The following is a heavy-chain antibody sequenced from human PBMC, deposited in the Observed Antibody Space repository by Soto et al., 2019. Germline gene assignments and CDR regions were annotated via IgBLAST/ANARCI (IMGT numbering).Heavy chain of an antibody. Sequence: QVQLQESGPGLVKPSQTLSLTCTVSGGSISSAGYYWSWIRQHPGKGLEWIGYVFYSGSTYYNPSLKRRVIMSVDTSNNQCSLLVSSAPAAVTALSHFARCPGMDSGEYYYVLDVWGQGTTVTVSS. V-gene: IGHV4-31*03. CDR1: GGSISSAGYY. CDR2: VFYSGST. CDR3: ARCPGMDSGEYYYVLDV. D-gene: IGHD3-10*01. J-gene: IGHJ6*02.